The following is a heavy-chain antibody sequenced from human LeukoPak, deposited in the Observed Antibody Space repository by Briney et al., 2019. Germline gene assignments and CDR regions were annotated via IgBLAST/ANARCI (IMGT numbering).Heavy chain of an antibody. CDR1: GCSFESYG. J-gene: IGHJ4*02. Sequence: TGGSLRLSCAASGCSFESYGMTWVRQVPGKGLEWVSYINWNGGTTDYADSVKGRFTISRDNGMSSLYLQMNSLRAEDTALYYCARGYGSGSYYNGIDYWGQGTLVSVSS. CDR3: ARGYGSGSYYNGIDY. D-gene: IGHD3-10*01. V-gene: IGHV3-20*04. CDR2: INWNGGTT.